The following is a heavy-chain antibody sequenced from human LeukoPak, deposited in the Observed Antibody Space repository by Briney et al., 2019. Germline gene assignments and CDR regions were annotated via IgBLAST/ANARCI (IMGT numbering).Heavy chain of an antibody. D-gene: IGHD3-22*01. V-gene: IGHV1-3*01. CDR2: INAGNGNT. Sequence: ASVTVSCTASGYTFTGYAMHWVRQAPGQRLEWMGWINAGNGNTKYSQKFQGRVTITRDTSASTAYMELSSLRSEDTAVYYCARVLGDSRGLYDYWGQGTLVTVSS. CDR3: ARVLGDSRGLYDY. CDR1: GYTFTGYA. J-gene: IGHJ4*02.